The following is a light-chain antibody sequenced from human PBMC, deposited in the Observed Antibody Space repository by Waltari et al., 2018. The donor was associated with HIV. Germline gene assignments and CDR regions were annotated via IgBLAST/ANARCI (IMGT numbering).Light chain of an antibody. CDR1: QSISTY. CDR3: QQSSSTPLT. Sequence: DIQMTQSPSSLSASVGDRVTILCRASQSISTYLNWYQHKPGKVPRLLISAASTLQTGVPSRFSGSGSGTEFTLTLSSLQPEDFATYYCQQSSSTPLTFGPGT. CDR2: AAS. J-gene: IGKJ3*01. V-gene: IGKV1-39*01.